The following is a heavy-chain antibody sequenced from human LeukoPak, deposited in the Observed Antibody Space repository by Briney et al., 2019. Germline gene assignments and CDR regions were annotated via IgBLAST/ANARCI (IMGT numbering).Heavy chain of an antibody. J-gene: IGHJ4*02. Sequence: HPGGSLRLSCAASGFTFSSYAMSWVRQAPGKGLEWVSAISGSGGSTYYADSVKSRFTISRDNSKNTLYLQMNSLRAEDTAVYYCAKDPLMYSSSYYFDYWGQGTLVTVSS. CDR2: ISGSGGST. V-gene: IGHV3-23*01. CDR3: AKDPLMYSSSYYFDY. D-gene: IGHD6-13*01. CDR1: GFTFSSYA.